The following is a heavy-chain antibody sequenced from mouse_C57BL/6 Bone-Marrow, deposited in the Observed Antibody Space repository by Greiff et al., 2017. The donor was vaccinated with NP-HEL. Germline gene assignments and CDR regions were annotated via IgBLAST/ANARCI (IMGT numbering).Heavy chain of an antibody. D-gene: IGHD3-2*02. CDR2: IYPRSGNT. J-gene: IGHJ3*01. CDR3: ARFDSSGFPWFAY. Sequence: QVQLQQSGAELARPGASVKLSCKASGYTFTSYGISWVKQRTGQGLEWIGEIYPRSGNTYYNEKFKGKATLTADKSSSTAYMELRSLTSEDSAVYFCARFDSSGFPWFAYRGQGTLVTVSA. V-gene: IGHV1-81*01. CDR1: GYTFTSYG.